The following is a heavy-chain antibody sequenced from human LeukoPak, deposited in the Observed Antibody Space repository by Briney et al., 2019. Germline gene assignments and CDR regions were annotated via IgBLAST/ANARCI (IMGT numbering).Heavy chain of an antibody. V-gene: IGHV3-21*01. CDR1: GFTFSSYS. Sequence: GGSLRLSCAASGFTFSSYSMNWVRQAPGKGLEWVSSISSSSSYIYYADSVKGRFTISRDNAKNSLYLQMNSLRAEDTAVYYCANLIWGSVAYFDYWGQGTLVTVSS. CDR2: ISSSSSYI. CDR3: ANLIWGSVAYFDY. J-gene: IGHJ4*02. D-gene: IGHD3-16*01.